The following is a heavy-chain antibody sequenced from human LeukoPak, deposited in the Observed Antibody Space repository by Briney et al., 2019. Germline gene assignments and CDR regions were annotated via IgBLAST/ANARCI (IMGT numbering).Heavy chain of an antibody. D-gene: IGHD6-19*01. V-gene: IGHV1-18*01. J-gene: IGHJ6*03. Sequence: ASVKVSCKASGYTFTSYGINWVRQAPGQGLEWMGWISGYNGNTNYAQKFQGRVTMTTDTSTNTAYMELRSLRFDDTAVYYCARDGGSSGYDYYYYMDVWGKGTTVTVSS. CDR1: GYTFTSYG. CDR2: ISGYNGNT. CDR3: ARDGGSSGYDYYYYMDV.